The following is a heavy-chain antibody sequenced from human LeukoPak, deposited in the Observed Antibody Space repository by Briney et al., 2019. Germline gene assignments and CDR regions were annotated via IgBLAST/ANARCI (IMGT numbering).Heavy chain of an antibody. D-gene: IGHD6-19*01. J-gene: IGHJ4*02. V-gene: IGHV3-7*01. CDR3: ARDSGWYPVDY. CDR2: IKEDGSEK. Sequence: GGSLRLSCAASGFTFSNSWLTWIRQAPGKGLEWVANIKEDGSEKNYVDSVRGRFTISRDNAKNSLYLQMNSLRAEDTAVYYCARDSGWYPVDYWGQGTLVTVSS. CDR1: GFTFSNSW.